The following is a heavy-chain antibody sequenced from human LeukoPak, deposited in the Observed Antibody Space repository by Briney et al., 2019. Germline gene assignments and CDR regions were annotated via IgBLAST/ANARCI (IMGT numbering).Heavy chain of an antibody. D-gene: IGHD3-10*01. J-gene: IGHJ4*02. CDR1: GFIFSNYG. CDR2: ISYDGSNK. CDR3: AKDTRYYGSGSYFKPDY. Sequence: GGSLRLSCAASGFIFSNYGMHWVRQAPGKGLEWVAVISYDGSNKYYADSVKGRFTISRDNSKNTLYLQMNSLRAEDTAVYYCAKDTRYYGSGSYFKPDYWGQGTLVTVSS. V-gene: IGHV3-30*19.